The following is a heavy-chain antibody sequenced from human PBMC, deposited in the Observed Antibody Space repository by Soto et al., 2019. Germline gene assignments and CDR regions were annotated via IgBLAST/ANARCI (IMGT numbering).Heavy chain of an antibody. D-gene: IGHD6-19*01. CDR3: ARGYGSGWYG. V-gene: IGHV4-34*01. CDR2: INHSGST. J-gene: IGHJ4*02. CDR1: GGSFSGYY. Sequence: QVQLQQWGAGLLKPSETLSLTCAVYGGSFSGYYWSWIRQPPGKGLEWIGEINHSGSTNYNPSLKSRVTISVDTSKNQFSLKLSSVTAADTAVYYCARGYGSGWYGWGQGTLVTVSS.